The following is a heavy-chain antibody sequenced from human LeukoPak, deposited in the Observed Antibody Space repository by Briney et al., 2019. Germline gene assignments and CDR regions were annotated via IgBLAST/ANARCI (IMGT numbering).Heavy chain of an antibody. D-gene: IGHD3-22*01. CDR1: GYTFTSFY. J-gene: IGHJ4*02. Sequence: ASVKVSCKASGYTFTSFYIHWVRQAPGQGLEWMGKINPTGGSTSYAQKFQGRVTMTTDTSTSTAYMELRSLRSDDTAVYYCARDDYYDSSGYPFDYWGQGTLVTVSS. CDR2: INPTGGST. CDR3: ARDDYYDSSGYPFDY. V-gene: IGHV1-46*01.